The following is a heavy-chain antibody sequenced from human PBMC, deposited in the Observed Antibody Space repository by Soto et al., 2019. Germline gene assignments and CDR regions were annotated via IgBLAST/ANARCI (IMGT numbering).Heavy chain of an antibody. J-gene: IGHJ3*02. CDR1: GGTFSSYA. V-gene: IGHV1-69*13. CDR2: IIPIFGTA. CDR3: ARWPGDYVYAFDI. Sequence: SVKVSCKASGGTFSSYAISWVRQAPGQGLEWMGGIIPIFGTANYAQKFQGRVTITADESTSTAYMELSSLRSEDTAVYYCARWPGDYVYAFDIWGQGTMVTVSS. D-gene: IGHD4-17*01.